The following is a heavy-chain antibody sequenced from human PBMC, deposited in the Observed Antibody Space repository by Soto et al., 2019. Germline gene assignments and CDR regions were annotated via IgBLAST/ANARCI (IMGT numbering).Heavy chain of an antibody. J-gene: IGHJ3*02. V-gene: IGHV4-39*01. Sequence: PWETLSLTCTVSNSSIISSSYYWAWIRKPPGKGLEWIGSIDYSGSTYYNPSLKSRVTISVDTSKNQFSLKLSSVTAADPAVYYCVIPYCSSTRCYAGGFDIWGQGKMVTVSS. CDR1: NSSIISSSYY. CDR3: VIPYCSSTRCYAGGFDI. CDR2: IDYSGST. D-gene: IGHD2-2*01.